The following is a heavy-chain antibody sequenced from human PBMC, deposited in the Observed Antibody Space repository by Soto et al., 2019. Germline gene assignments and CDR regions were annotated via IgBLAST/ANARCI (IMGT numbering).Heavy chain of an antibody. J-gene: IGHJ4*02. D-gene: IGHD6-19*01. CDR1: GCSISSYY. CDR3: ASSYSSGWSNPYYFDY. Sequence: SETLSLTCTFSGCSISSYYWSWIRQPPGKGLEWIGYIYYSGSTNYNPSLKSRVTISVDTSKNQFSLKLSSVTAADTAVYYCASSYSSGWSNPYYFDYWGQGTLVTVSS. V-gene: IGHV4-59*01. CDR2: IYYSGST.